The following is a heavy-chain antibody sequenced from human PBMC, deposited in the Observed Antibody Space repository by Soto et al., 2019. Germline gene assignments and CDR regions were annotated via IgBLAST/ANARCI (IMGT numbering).Heavy chain of an antibody. D-gene: IGHD5-18*01. V-gene: IGHV3-66*01. CDR1: GFSVSSNY. J-gene: IGHJ4*02. CDR3: ARRTQLWSPIDY. Sequence: EVQLVQSGGGLVQPGGSLRLSCAASGFSVSSNYMSWVRQAPGKGLEWVSVFYRDGGTFHVDSVKGRFTLSRDNSKNTVFLEMNSLRAEDTAVYCCARRTQLWSPIDYWGQGTLVTVSS. CDR2: FYRDGGT.